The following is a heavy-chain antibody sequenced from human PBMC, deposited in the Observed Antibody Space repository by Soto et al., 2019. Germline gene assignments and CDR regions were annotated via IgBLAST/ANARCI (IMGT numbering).Heavy chain of an antibody. J-gene: IGHJ6*02. CDR3: ARDRGYDAHDYYYNAMDV. Sequence: SVKVSCKASGFTFTSSAVQWVRQAPGQRLEWIGWIVVGSGNTNYAQKFQGRVTITGDVSTSTAYMELSSLRSEDTAVYYCARDRGYDAHDYYYNAMDVWGQGNTVTVSS. CDR1: GFTFTSSA. CDR2: IVVGSGNT. D-gene: IGHD2-15*01. V-gene: IGHV1-58*01.